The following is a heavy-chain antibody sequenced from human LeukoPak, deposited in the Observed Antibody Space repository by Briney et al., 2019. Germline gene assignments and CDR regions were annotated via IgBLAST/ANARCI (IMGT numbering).Heavy chain of an antibody. Sequence: GGSLRLSCAASGFTFGSYGMHWVRQAPGKGLEWVAVIWYDGSNKYYADSVKGRFTISRDNSKNTLYLQMNSLRAEDTAVYYCAKESLDTEQRNYNYYGMDVWGQGTTVTVSS. D-gene: IGHD1-1*01. CDR3: AKESLDTEQRNYNYYGMDV. CDR1: GFTFGSYG. J-gene: IGHJ6*02. CDR2: IWYDGSNK. V-gene: IGHV3-30*02.